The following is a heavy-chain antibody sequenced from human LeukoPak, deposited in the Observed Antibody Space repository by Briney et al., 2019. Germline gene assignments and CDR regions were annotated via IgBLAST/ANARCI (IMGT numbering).Heavy chain of an antibody. CDR1: GGSKSTYY. Sequence: SDTLSLPRTLCGGSKSTYYWIWLREPPGGSLECIGYIYDNGYTHYNPALKSRVSISLDTSKSQFSLNLSSVTAADTAVYYCARRAFGGVIAANWFDPWGQGTLVTVSS. CDR3: ARRAFGGVIAANWFDP. J-gene: IGHJ5*02. D-gene: IGHD3-16*02. CDR2: IYDNGYT. V-gene: IGHV4-59*08.